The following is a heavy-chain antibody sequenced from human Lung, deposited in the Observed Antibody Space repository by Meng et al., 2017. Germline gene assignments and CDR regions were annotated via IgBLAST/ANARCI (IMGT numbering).Heavy chain of an antibody. J-gene: IGHJ4*02. CDR1: GYNFPDYY. D-gene: IGHD6-25*01. CDR3: ARDEDISAAGKLFGDY. Sequence: QGRLVHSGAEVKKPEASVKVSCKPSGYNFPDYYIHWVRRAPGQGLEWMGRINPKSGDTHYAQKFQARVTMTGDTSISTAYMELSGLRSDDTAMYYCARDEDISAAGKLFGDYWGQGTLVTVSS. V-gene: IGHV1-2*06. CDR2: INPKSGDT.